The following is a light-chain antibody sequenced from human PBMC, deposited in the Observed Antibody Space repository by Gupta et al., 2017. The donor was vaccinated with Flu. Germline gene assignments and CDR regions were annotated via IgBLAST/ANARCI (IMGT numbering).Light chain of an antibody. CDR1: SSDVGGYTY. V-gene: IGLV2-8*01. Sequence: QSATISCTGTSSDVGGYTYVSWHQQHPGKAPKLMIYEVSKRPSGVPDRFSGSKSGNTASLTVSGLQAEDEADYYCSSYAGSLYVFGTGTKVTVL. J-gene: IGLJ1*01. CDR3: SSYAGSLYV. CDR2: EVS.